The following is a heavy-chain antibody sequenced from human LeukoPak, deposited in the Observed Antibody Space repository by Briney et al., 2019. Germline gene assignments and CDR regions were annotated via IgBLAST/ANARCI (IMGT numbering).Heavy chain of an antibody. CDR2: IHYSGST. CDR3: ARWYSSGWAFDY. J-gene: IGHJ4*02. CDR1: GGTISSYY. Sequence: SETLSLTCTVSGGTISSYYWNWLRQPPGKGLEWIGYIHYSGSTKYNPSLKSRVTISVDTSKNQFSLKLSSVTAADTAVYYWARWYSSGWAFDYWGQGTLVTVSS. D-gene: IGHD6-19*01. V-gene: IGHV4-59*08.